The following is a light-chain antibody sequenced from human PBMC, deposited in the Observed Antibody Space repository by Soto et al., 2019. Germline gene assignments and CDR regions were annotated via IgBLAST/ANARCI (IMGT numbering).Light chain of an antibody. Sequence: QSALTQPASVSGSPGQSITISCTGTSSDVGSYNLVSWYQQHPGKAPKLMIYEVSKRPSGVPYRFFGSKSGNTAFLTVSGLQAEDEADYYCNSYGGSNNLVFGTGTKVTVL. J-gene: IGLJ1*01. CDR3: NSYGGSNNLV. CDR2: EVS. V-gene: IGLV2-23*02. CDR1: SSDVGSYNL.